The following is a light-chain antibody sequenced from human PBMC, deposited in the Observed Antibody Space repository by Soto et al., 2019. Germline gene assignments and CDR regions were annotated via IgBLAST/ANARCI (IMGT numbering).Light chain of an antibody. CDR2: NTN. CDR3: VLYMGSGISV. CDR1: SGSVSTSYY. J-gene: IGLJ3*02. Sequence: QAVVTQEPSFSVSPGGTVTLTCGLSSGSVSTSYYPSWYQQTPGQAPRTLIYNTNTRSSGVPGRFSRSILGNKAALTIAGAQADDESDYYCVLYMGSGISVFGGGTKLTVL. V-gene: IGLV8-61*01.